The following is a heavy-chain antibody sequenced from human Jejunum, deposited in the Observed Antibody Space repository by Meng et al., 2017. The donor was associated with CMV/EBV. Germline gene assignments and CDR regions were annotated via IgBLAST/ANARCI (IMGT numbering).Heavy chain of an antibody. V-gene: IGHV4-4*07. Sequence: QAHLQVPGPGLVKPAETLSLTCTVSGGSINGYYWNWIRQPAGKGLEWIGLVYMSGSTNYNPSLRSRVAMSVDTSKTQFSLRLTSVTAADTAVYYCARDRMAAPGTFEYWGQGTLVTVSS. D-gene: IGHD6-13*01. J-gene: IGHJ4*02. CDR2: VYMSGST. CDR1: GGSINGYY. CDR3: ARDRMAAPGTFEY.